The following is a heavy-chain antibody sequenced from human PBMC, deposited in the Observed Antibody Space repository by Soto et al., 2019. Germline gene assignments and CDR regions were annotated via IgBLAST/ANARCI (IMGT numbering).Heavy chain of an antibody. D-gene: IGHD3-22*01. V-gene: IGHV4-59*01. CDR3: ARGQDTYYYDSSGYPDY. Sequence: PSETLSLTCTVSGGSISSYYWSWIRQPPGKGLEWIGYIYYSGSTNCNPSLKSRVTISVDTSKNQFSLKLSSVTAADTAVYYCARGQDTYYYDSSGYPDYWGQGTLVTVSS. J-gene: IGHJ4*02. CDR2: IYYSGST. CDR1: GGSISSYY.